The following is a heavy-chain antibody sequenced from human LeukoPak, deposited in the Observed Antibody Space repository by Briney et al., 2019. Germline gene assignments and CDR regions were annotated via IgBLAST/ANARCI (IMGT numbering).Heavy chain of an antibody. CDR2: ISPNSGDT. D-gene: IGHD1-26*01. V-gene: IGHV1-2*02. CDR3: ARGREPVYFFDY. CDR1: GYTFAGYY. J-gene: IGHJ4*02. Sequence: SVKVSCKASGYTFAGYYMHWVRQAPGQGPEWMGWISPNSGDTNYAQKFQGRVTMTRDSSITTAYMGLSRLRSDDTAMYYCARGREPVYFFDYWGQGTLVTVSS.